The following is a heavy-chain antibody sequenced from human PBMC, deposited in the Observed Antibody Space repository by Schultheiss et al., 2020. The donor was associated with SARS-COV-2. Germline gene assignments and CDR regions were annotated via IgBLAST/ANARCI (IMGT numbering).Heavy chain of an antibody. Sequence: GGSLRLSCAASGFTFSDYYMSWIRQAPGKGLEWVSYISSSSSTIYYADSVKGRFTISRDNSKNTLYLQMNSRRAEDTAVYYCARGSEIVGATPYYFDYWGQGTLVTVSS. D-gene: IGHD1-26*01. CDR1: GFTFSDYY. J-gene: IGHJ4*02. CDR3: ARGSEIVGATPYYFDY. CDR2: ISSSSSTI. V-gene: IGHV3-11*04.